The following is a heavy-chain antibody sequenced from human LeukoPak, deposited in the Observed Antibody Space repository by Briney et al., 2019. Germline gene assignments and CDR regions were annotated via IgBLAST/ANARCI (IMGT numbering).Heavy chain of an antibody. CDR3: ARLDPGYSSSSRYYYGMDV. CDR1: GGSISSYY. D-gene: IGHD6-6*01. J-gene: IGHJ6*02. CDR2: IYYSGST. V-gene: IGHV4-59*08. Sequence: SETLSLTCTVAGGSISSYYWSWIRQPPGKGLEWIGYIYYSGSTNYNPSLKSRVAISVDTSKNQFSLKLSSVTAADTAVYYCARLDPGYSSSSRYYYGMDVWGQGTTVTASS.